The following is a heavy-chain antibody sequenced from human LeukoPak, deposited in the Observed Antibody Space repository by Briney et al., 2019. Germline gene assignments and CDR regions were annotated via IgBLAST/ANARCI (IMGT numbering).Heavy chain of an antibody. CDR1: GGSFSGYY. Sequence: SETLSLTCAVYGGSFSGYYWSWIRQPPGKGLEWTGEINHSGSTDYNPSLKSRVTISVDTSKNQFSLKLSSVTAADTAVYYCARVTLTFSDAFDIWGQGTMVTVSS. V-gene: IGHV4-34*01. D-gene: IGHD3-3*02. J-gene: IGHJ3*02. CDR2: INHSGST. CDR3: ARVTLTFSDAFDI.